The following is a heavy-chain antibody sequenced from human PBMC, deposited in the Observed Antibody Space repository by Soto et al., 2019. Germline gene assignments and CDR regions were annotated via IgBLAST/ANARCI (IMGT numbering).Heavy chain of an antibody. CDR1: GGSISSGDYY. D-gene: IGHD3-10*01. J-gene: IGHJ4*02. CDR3: PRASPNLVRGVIGGFDY. Sequence: SETLSLTCTVSGGSISSGDYYWSWIRQPPGKGLEWIGYIYYSGSTYYNPSLKSRVTISVDTSKNQFSLKLSSVTAADTAVYSCPRASPNLVRGVIGGFDYWGQGTLVTVSS. V-gene: IGHV4-30-4*01. CDR2: IYYSGST.